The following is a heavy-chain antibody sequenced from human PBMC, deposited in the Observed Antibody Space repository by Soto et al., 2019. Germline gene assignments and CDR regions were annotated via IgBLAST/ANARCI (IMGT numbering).Heavy chain of an antibody. CDR3: ARGGHVVVVTAALDY. D-gene: IGHD2-21*02. CDR2: VNPSGGHT. V-gene: IGHV1-46*01. CDR1: GDTFTDYY. J-gene: IGHJ4*02. Sequence: QVQLMQSGAEVKKPGASVKVSCKASGDTFTDYYIHWVRQAPGQGLEWMGTVNPSGGHTTYAQHFLGRVTMTRDTSTSPLHMELTSLTSDDTAVYYCARGGHVVVVTAALDYWGQGTLVTVSS.